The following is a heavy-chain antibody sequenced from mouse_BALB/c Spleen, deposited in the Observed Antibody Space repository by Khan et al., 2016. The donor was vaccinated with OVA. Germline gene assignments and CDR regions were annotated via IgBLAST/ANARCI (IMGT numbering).Heavy chain of an antibody. CDR2: IYWDDDK. Sequence: QVTLKESGPGILQPSQTLSLTCSFAGFSLSSSGMSVSWIRQPSGKGLEWLAHIYWDDDKRYNPSLKIRLTVSKDPSRNQGFTTITNVDTAATATNSGVRSRWLHSYVMDYWGQGTSVIVSS. D-gene: IGHD2-3*01. J-gene: IGHJ4*01. V-gene: IGHV8-12*01. CDR3: VRSRWLHSYVMDY. CDR1: GFSLSSSGMS.